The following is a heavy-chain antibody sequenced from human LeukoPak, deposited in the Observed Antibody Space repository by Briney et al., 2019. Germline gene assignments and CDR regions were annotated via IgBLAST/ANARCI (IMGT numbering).Heavy chain of an antibody. J-gene: IGHJ4*02. Sequence: SETLSLTCTVSGGSISSGPYYWGWIRQPPGKGLEWIGNIYYGENTYYNPSLKSRVTTSIDTSKNQFYLKLSSLTAADTAVYFCARRDDSSGYHKIFDYWGPGTLVTVSS. CDR1: GGSISSGPYY. CDR2: IYYGENT. D-gene: IGHD3-22*01. CDR3: ARRDDSSGYHKIFDY. V-gene: IGHV4-39*01.